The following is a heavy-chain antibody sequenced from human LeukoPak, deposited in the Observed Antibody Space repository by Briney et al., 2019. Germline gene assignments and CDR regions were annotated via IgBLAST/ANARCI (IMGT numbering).Heavy chain of an antibody. CDR1: GFTFSSYE. J-gene: IGHJ5*02. Sequence: PGGSLRLSSAASGFTFSSYEMNWVRQAPGKGLEWVSYISSTTNIRYYADSVKGRFTISRDNAKNSLYLQMHSLRAEDTALYYCTRDVGFRFDPWGQGTLVTVSS. CDR2: ISSTTNIR. CDR3: TRDVGFRFDP. V-gene: IGHV3-48*03. D-gene: IGHD2-15*01.